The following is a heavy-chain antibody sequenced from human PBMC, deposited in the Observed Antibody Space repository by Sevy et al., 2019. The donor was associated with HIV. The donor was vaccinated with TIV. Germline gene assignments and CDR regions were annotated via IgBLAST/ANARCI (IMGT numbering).Heavy chain of an antibody. CDR3: TRGDIVLGEDNYYGMDV. D-gene: IGHD2-15*01. CDR2: IYSDGRT. Sequence: GGSLRLSCVVSGFSVSSNYMSWVRQAPGKGLEWVSNIYSDGRTYYADSFRGRFTISRDTSKNTVYLEMKSLGDEDTAVYYCTRGDIVLGEDNYYGMDVWGHGTTVTVSS. CDR1: GFSVSSNY. J-gene: IGHJ6*02. V-gene: IGHV3-53*01.